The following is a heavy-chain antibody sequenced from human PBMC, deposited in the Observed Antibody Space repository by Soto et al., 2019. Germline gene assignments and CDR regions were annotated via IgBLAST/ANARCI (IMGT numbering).Heavy chain of an antibody. CDR2: INHSGST. D-gene: IGHD3-10*01. Sequence: PSETLSLTCAVYGGSFSGYYWSWIRQPPGKGLEWIGEINHSGSTNYNPSLKSRVTISVDTSKNQFSLKLSSVTAADTAVYYCASPRNNMVRGVIRYMDVWGKGTTVTVSS. CDR1: GGSFSGYY. CDR3: ASPRNNMVRGVIRYMDV. V-gene: IGHV4-34*01. J-gene: IGHJ6*03.